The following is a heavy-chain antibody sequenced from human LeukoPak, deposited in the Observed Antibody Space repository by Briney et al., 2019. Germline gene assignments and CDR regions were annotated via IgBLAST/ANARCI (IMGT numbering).Heavy chain of an antibody. D-gene: IGHD3-22*01. CDR1: GFTFSNAW. V-gene: IGHV3-15*01. Sequence: GGSLRLSCAASGFTFSNAWMSWVRQAPGKGLEWVGRIKSKTDGGTTDYAAPVKGRFTISRDDSKNTLYLQMNSLKTEDTAVYYCTSFTYYYDSSGSHYFDYWGQGTLVTVSS. CDR3: TSFTYYYDSSGSHYFDY. CDR2: IKSKTDGGTT. J-gene: IGHJ4*02.